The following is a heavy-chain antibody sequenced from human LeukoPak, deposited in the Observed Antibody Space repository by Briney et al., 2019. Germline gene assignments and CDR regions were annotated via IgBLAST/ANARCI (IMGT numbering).Heavy chain of an antibody. D-gene: IGHD2-15*01. CDR1: GGSISSRNW. Sequence: SGTLSLTCAVSGGSISSRNWWGWVRQPPGKGLQWIGEIYYSGSTNYNPSLKSRVTISVDKSKNQFSLKLDSMTAADTAVYYCAGLGYCNGDGYGHCYPVSWGQGTLVTVSS. V-gene: IGHV4-4*02. CDR2: IYYSGST. J-gene: IGHJ5*02. CDR3: AGLGYCNGDGYGHCYPVS.